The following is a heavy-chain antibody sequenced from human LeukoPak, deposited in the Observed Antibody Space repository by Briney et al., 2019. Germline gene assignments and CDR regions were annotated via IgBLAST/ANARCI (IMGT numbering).Heavy chain of an antibody. J-gene: IGHJ4*02. CDR2: IKQDGSEK. D-gene: IGHD6-19*01. V-gene: IGHV3-7*01. CDR1: GFTFSSYW. Sequence: GGSLRLSCAASGFTFSSYWMSWVRQAPGKGLEWVANIKQDGSEKYYVDSVKGRFTISRDNAKNSLYLQMSSLRAEDTAVYYCAREGWLVLNYFDYWGQGTLVTVSS. CDR3: AREGWLVLNYFDY.